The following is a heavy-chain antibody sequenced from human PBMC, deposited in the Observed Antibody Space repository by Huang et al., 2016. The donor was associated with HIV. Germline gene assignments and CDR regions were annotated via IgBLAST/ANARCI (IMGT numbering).Heavy chain of an antibody. CDR1: GGSFSGHY. CDR2: LSDRGST. V-gene: IGHV4-34*02. Sequence: QVQLQQWGAELLKPSETLSLTCAVAGGSFSGHYWTWIRQPPGRGLEWIGELSDRGSTTYNPSLKSRVTISGDTSQSQFSLKLNSVTAADTAIYYCARMFKYDSGGYWGNDAFDIWGQGTMVTVSS. CDR3: ARMFKYDSGGYWGNDAFDI. D-gene: IGHD3-22*01. J-gene: IGHJ3*02.